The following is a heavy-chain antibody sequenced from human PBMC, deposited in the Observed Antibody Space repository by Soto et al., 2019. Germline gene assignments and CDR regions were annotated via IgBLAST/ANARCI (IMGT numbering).Heavy chain of an antibody. CDR1: GDSVSSSSGA. V-gene: IGHV6-1*01. CDR2: TYYRSKWFN. D-gene: IGHD2-21*01. J-gene: IGHJ5*02. Sequence: PSQTLSLTCAISGDSVSSSSGAWNWIRQSPSRGLEWLGRTYYRSKWFNDYAVSVKSRATINPDTSKNQFSLQLNSVTPEDTAVYYCAREDSVWFDPWGQGTLVTVSS. CDR3: AREDSVWFDP.